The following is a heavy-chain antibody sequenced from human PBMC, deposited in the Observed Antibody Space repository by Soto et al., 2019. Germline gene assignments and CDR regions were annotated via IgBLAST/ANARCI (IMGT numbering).Heavy chain of an antibody. V-gene: IGHV4-59*01. CDR1: GGSINSYF. CDR2: IYYSGST. D-gene: IGHD3-10*01. J-gene: IGHJ4*02. Sequence: SETLSLTCTVSGGSINSYFWGWIRQSPGKGLEWIGHIYYSGSTSYSPSLKSRVSTSVDTSKNQFSLEVHSVTAADTAVYYCARAGTNMVQFDYWGQGTLVTVSS. CDR3: ARAGTNMVQFDY.